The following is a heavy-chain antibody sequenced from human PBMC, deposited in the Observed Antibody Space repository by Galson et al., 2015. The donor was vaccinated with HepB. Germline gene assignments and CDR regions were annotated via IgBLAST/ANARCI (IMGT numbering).Heavy chain of an antibody. J-gene: IGHJ5*02. CDR2: ISYDGSNK. CDR1: GFTFFSNYA. V-gene: IGHV3-30-3*01. D-gene: IGHD5-18*01. Sequence: SLRLSCAASGFTFFSNYAMHWVRQAPGKGLEWVAVISYDGSNKDYADSVKGRCTISRDNSKNTLYLQMNSLRPEDTAVYYCARGGKSYGPTPKNWFDPWGQGTLVTVSS. CDR3: ARGGKSYGPTPKNWFDP.